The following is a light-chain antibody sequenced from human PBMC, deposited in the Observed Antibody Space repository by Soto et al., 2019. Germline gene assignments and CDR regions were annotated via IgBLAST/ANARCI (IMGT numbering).Light chain of an antibody. V-gene: IGKV1-5*03. Sequence: DIQMTQSPSTLSGSVGDRVTITCRASQTISSWLAWYQQKPGKAPKLLIYKASTLKSGVPSRFSGSGSGTEVTLTISSLQPDDVATYYCQLYNSYSEAFGQGTKVELK. CDR2: KAS. CDR1: QTISSW. CDR3: QLYNSYSEA. J-gene: IGKJ1*01.